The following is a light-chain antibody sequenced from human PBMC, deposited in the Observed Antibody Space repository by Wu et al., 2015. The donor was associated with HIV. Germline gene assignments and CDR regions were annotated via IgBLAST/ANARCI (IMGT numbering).Light chain of an antibody. CDR1: QSIGNY. Sequence: EIVLTQSPATLSLSPGDRATLSCRASQSIGNYLAWYQQKPGQTPRLLFFDASNRATGIPPRFSGRGSETDFTLTISSLESEDFALYYCQYRXTFGQGTRLESK. J-gene: IGKJ5*01. V-gene: IGKV3-11*01. CDR2: DAS. CDR3: QYRXT.